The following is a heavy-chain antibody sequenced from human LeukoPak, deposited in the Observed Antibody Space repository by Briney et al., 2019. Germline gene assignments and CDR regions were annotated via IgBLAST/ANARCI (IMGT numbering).Heavy chain of an antibody. CDR2: ISSSGSTI. CDR1: GFTFSNYE. Sequence: GGSLRLSCAASGFTFSNYEMNWVRQAPGKGLEWVSYISSSGSTIYYADSVKGRFTISRDNAKNSLYLQMNSLRAEDTAVYYCARVYEQQLTRGWFDPWGQGTLVTVSS. J-gene: IGHJ5*02. D-gene: IGHD6-13*01. CDR3: ARVYEQQLTRGWFDP. V-gene: IGHV3-48*03.